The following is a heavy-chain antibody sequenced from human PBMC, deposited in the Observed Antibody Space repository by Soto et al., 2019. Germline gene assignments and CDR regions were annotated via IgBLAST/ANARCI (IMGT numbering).Heavy chain of an antibody. J-gene: IGHJ4*02. CDR3: ATGATVTTFVDY. D-gene: IGHD4-17*01. Sequence: GASVKVSCKVSGYTLTELSIHWVRQAPGKGLEWMGGFDPEDGETIYAQKFQGRVTMTEDTSTDTAYMELSSLRSEDTAVYYCATGATVTTFVDYWGQGTLVTVSS. V-gene: IGHV1-24*01. CDR1: GYTLTELS. CDR2: FDPEDGET.